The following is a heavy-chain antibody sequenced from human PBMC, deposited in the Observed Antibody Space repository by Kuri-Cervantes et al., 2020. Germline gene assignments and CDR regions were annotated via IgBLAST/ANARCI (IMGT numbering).Heavy chain of an antibody. CDR3: ARGTPLIRPGNWFDP. CDR1: GDSISSSSYH. CDR2: YYSSESA. D-gene: IGHD2-21*01. Sequence: GSLRLSCTVSGDSISSSSYHWGWIRQPPGKGLEWIGSYYSSESAYYNPSLKSRVTISIDTSKNQFPLKLNSVTAADTAVYHCARGTPLIRPGNWFDPWGQGTLVTVSS. J-gene: IGHJ5*02. V-gene: IGHV4-39*06.